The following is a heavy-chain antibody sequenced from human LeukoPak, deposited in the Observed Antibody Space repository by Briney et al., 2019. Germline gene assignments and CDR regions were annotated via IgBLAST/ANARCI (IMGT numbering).Heavy chain of an antibody. D-gene: IGHD5-18*01. V-gene: IGHV3-30*18. J-gene: IGHJ4*02. CDR2: ISYDGSNK. CDR3: AKEYSGYSFGEYFDY. CDR1: GFTFTNSG. Sequence: GGSLRLSCAASGFTFTNSGMHWVRQAPGRGLEWVAVISYDGSNKYYADSVKGRFTISRDNSKNTLYLQMNSLRAEDTAVYYCAKEYSGYSFGEYFDYWGQGTLVTVSS.